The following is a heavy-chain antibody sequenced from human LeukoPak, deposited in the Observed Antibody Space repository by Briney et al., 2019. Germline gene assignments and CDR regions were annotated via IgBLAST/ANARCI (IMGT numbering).Heavy chain of an antibody. CDR3: ARSHGMGA. V-gene: IGHV4-39*01. CDR1: GGSVSNSPYY. Sequence: SETLSLTCSVSGGSVSNSPYYWVWLRQPPGKGLEWIGSISYSGSTYYNPSLKSRLTISVDTSKNQFSLELESVTAADTAVYYCARSHGMGAWGPGTTVTVSS. J-gene: IGHJ6*02. CDR2: ISYSGST.